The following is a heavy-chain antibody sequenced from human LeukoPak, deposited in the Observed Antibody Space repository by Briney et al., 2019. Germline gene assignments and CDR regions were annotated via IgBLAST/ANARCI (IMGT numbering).Heavy chain of an antibody. CDR3: ARNIGSYYYDSSFDY. Sequence: GASVKVSCKASGYTFTGYYMHWVRQAPRQGLEWMGRINPNSGGTNYAKKFQGRVTMTRDTSISTAYMELSRLRSDDTAVYYCARNIGSYYYDSSFDYWGQGTLVTVSP. J-gene: IGHJ4*02. D-gene: IGHD3-22*01. CDR1: GYTFTGYY. V-gene: IGHV1-2*06. CDR2: INPNSGGT.